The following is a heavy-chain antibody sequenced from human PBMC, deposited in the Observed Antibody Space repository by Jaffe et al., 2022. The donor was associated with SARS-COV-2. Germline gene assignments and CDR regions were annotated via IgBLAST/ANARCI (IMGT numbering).Heavy chain of an antibody. Sequence: QLQLQESGPGLVKPSETLSLTCTVSGGSISSSSYYWGWIRQPPGKGLEWIGSIYYSGSTYYNPSLKSRVTISVDTSKNQFSLKLSSVTAADTAVYYCARHCAPGYSGYDLYDYWGQGTLVTVSS. CDR1: GGSISSSSYY. CDR2: IYYSGST. J-gene: IGHJ4*02. CDR3: ARHCAPGYSGYDLYDY. D-gene: IGHD5-12*01. V-gene: IGHV4-39*01.